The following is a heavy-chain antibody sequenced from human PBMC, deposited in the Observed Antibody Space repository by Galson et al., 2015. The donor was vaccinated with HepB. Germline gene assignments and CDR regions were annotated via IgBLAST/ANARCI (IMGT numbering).Heavy chain of an antibody. V-gene: IGHV2-70*01. D-gene: IGHD3-3*01. CDR3: ARTTTYYDFWSGYYTSVSLDY. CDR2: IDWDDDK. J-gene: IGHJ4*02. CDR1: GFSLSTSGMC. Sequence: PALVKPTQTLTLTCTFSGFSLSTSGMCVSWIRQPPGKALEWLALIDWDDDKYYSTSLKTRLTISKDTSKNQVVLTTTNMDPVDTATYYCARTTTYYDFWSGYYTSVSLDYWGQGTLVTVSS.